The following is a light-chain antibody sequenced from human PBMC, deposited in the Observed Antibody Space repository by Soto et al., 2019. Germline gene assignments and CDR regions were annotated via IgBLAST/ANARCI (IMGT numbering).Light chain of an antibody. CDR3: SSYTSSSTLV. CDR1: SSDVGGYDY. CDR2: DVS. J-gene: IGLJ1*01. V-gene: IGLV2-14*03. Sequence: QSVLTQPASVSGSPGQSITSSCTGTSSDVGGYDYVSWYQHHPGKAPKLMIYDVSNRPSGVSNRFSGSKSGNTASLTISGLQAEDEADYYCSSYTSSSTLVFGNGTKVTVL.